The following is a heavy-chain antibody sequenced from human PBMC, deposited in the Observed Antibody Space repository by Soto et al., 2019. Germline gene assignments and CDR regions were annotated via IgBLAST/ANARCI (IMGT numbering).Heavy chain of an antibody. CDR1: GYTFTSYY. D-gene: IGHD3-22*01. Sequence: ASVKVSCKASGYTFTSYYMHWVRQAPGQGLEWMGIINPSGGSTSYAQKFQGRVTMTRDTSTSTVYMELSSLRSEDTAVYYCARGAYYYDRTGYGFHPCCQGTLVTVSS. CDR2: INPSGGST. V-gene: IGHV1-46*03. J-gene: IGHJ5*02. CDR3: ARGAYYYDRTGYGFHP.